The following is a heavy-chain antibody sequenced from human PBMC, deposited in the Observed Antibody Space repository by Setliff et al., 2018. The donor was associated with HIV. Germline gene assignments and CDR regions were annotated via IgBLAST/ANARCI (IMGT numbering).Heavy chain of an antibody. J-gene: IGHJ4*02. CDR3: TRLAGGYADY. CDR2: ISTSGST. Sequence: PSETLSLTCAVSGASFTTHYWSLIRQPPGKGLEWIGRISTSGSTNYNPSLKSRVTLSIDMSKNQFSLKMSSVTAADTAVHYCTRLAGGYADYWGQGTLVTVSS. CDR1: GASFTTHY. D-gene: IGHD5-12*01. V-gene: IGHV4-4*09.